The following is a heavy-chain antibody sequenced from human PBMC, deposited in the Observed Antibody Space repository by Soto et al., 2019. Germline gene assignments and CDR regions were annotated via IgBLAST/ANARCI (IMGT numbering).Heavy chain of an antibody. D-gene: IGHD3-3*01. V-gene: IGHV4-59*01. Sequence: SETLSLTCTVSGGSISSYYWSWIRQPPGKGLEWIGYIYYSGSTNYNPSLKSRVTISVDTSKNQFSLKLSSVTAADTAVYYCARAQSYYDFWSGYYTGIAHDYYYYYMDVWGKGTTVTVSS. CDR3: ARAQSYYDFWSGYYTGIAHDYYYYYMDV. CDR1: GGSISSYY. CDR2: IYYSGST. J-gene: IGHJ6*03.